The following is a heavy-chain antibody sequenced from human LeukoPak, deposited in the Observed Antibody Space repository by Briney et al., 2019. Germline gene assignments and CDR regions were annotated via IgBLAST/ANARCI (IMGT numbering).Heavy chain of an antibody. CDR2: INPKSDGT. J-gene: IGHJ3*02. V-gene: IGHV1-2*02. CDR1: GYTFSDYY. CDR3: ARSDGYGLVDI. D-gene: IGHD3-10*01. Sequence: ASVKVSCKASGYTFSDYYIHWVRQAPGQGLEWMGWINPKSDGTNYAQKFQGRVSMTRDTSISTAYMELSRLRSDDTAVYYCARSDGYGLVDIWGRGTMVTVSS.